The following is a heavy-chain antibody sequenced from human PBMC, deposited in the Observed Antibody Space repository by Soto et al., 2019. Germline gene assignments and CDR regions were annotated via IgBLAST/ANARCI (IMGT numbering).Heavy chain of an antibody. CDR2: ISGSGGST. V-gene: IGHV3-23*01. Sequence: XGSLILSCAASGCTFSSYAMSWVRQAPGKGLEWVSAISGSGGSTYYADSVKGRFTISRDNSKNTLYLQMNSLRAEDTAVYYCAKEHCTNGVCYPMIDYWGQGSLVTVSS. D-gene: IGHD2-8*01. J-gene: IGHJ4*02. CDR3: AKEHCTNGVCYPMIDY. CDR1: GCTFSSYA.